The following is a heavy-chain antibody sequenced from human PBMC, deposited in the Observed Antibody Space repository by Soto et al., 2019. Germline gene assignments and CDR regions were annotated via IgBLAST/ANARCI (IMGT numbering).Heavy chain of an antibody. CDR2: ISYDGSNK. CDR3: AKGLGHGGRGAFDI. CDR1: GFTFSSYG. J-gene: IGHJ3*02. V-gene: IGHV3-30*18. Sequence: QVQLVESGGGVVQPGRSLRLSCAASGFTFSSYGMHWVRQAPGKGLEGVAVISYDGSNKYYADSVKGRFTISRDNSKNTLYLQMNSLRAEDTAVYYCAKGLGHGGRGAFDIWGQGTMVTVSS. D-gene: IGHD7-27*01.